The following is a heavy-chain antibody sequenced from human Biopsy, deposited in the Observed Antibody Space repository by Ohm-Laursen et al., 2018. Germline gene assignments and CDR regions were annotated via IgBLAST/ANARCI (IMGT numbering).Heavy chain of an antibody. CDR1: GFSFTGNF. D-gene: IGHD6-19*01. CDR3: ALQSVAQMKNFDY. CDR2: FSPKSGGT. J-gene: IGHJ4*02. V-gene: IGHV1-2*02. Sequence: GASVKVSCKASGFSFTGNFIHWGRRAPGQGLKGLGGFSPKSGGTNYAQKFQGNITMTKNTSMSTAYMEMSRLRSDDTAVYYCALQSVAQMKNFDYWGQGTLVTVSS.